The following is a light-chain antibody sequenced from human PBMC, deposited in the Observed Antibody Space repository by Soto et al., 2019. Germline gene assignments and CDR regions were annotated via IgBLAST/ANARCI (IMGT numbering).Light chain of an antibody. CDR1: QSVSRNS. Sequence: EIVLTQSPGTLSLSPGERATLSCRASQSVSRNSLAWYQQQPGQAPQLLIYGASSRATDIPDRFSGSGSGTDFTLIVSRLEPEDFAVYFCQQYGTSPPTFGPGTKVDIK. V-gene: IGKV3-20*01. CDR2: GAS. CDR3: QQYGTSPPT. J-gene: IGKJ3*01.